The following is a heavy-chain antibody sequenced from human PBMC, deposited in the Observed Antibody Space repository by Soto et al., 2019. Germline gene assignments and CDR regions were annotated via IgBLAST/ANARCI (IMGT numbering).Heavy chain of an antibody. J-gene: IGHJ6*03. CDR2: IYWDDDK. Sequence: SGPTLVNPTQTLTLTCTFCGFSLSTSGVGVGWIRQPPGKALEWLSLIYWDDDKRYSPSLKSRLTITKDTSKNQVVLTMTNMDPVDTATYYCVTQGFPDTAMVIGGYYYYYMDVWGKGTTVTVSS. CDR1: GFSLSTSGVG. CDR3: VTQGFPDTAMVIGGYYYYYMDV. V-gene: IGHV2-5*02. D-gene: IGHD5-18*01.